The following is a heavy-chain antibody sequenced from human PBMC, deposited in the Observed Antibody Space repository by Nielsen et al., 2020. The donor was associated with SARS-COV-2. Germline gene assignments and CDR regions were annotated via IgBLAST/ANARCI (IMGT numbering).Heavy chain of an antibody. Sequence: PGKGLEWVSIIYSGDDTYYADSVKGRFTISRDNSKNTLYLQMNSLRAEDTAVYYCAKDGRVGIAVAATGYWDQGTLVTVSS. CDR2: IYSGDDT. CDR3: AKDGRVGIAVAATGY. D-gene: IGHD6-19*01. J-gene: IGHJ4*02. V-gene: IGHV3-NL1*01.